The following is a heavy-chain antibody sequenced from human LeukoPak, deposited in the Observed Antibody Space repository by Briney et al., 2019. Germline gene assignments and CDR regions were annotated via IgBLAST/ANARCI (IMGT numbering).Heavy chain of an antibody. CDR1: GFTFSNAW. CDR2: ISGSGGST. Sequence: GGSLRLSCVASGFTFSNAWMNWVRQAPGKGLEWVSAISGSGGSTYYADSVKGRFTISRDNSKNTLYLQMNSLRAEDTAVYYCAKMSSGWYGYWGQGTLVTVSS. V-gene: IGHV3-23*01. D-gene: IGHD6-19*01. CDR3: AKMSSGWYGY. J-gene: IGHJ4*02.